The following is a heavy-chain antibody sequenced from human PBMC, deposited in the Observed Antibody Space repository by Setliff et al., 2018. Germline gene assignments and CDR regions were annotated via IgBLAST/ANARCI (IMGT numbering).Heavy chain of an antibody. CDR2: INHRGST. V-gene: IGHV4-34*01. CDR3: ARGRNVASRLLDS. J-gene: IGHJ4*02. Sequence: KPSETLSLTCSVSGGAVSGDYWTWIRQPPGKGLEWVGEINHRGSTKYNPSLKSRVTMSIDTSKNQFSLMVTSVTAADTAVYYCARGRNVASRLLDSWGQGTLVTVSS. CDR1: GGAVSGDY. D-gene: IGHD6-6*01.